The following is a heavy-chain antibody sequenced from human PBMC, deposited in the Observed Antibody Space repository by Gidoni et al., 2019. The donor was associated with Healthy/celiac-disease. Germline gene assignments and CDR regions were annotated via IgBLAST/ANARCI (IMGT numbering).Heavy chain of an antibody. V-gene: IGHV4-31*03. CDR3: ARGIRYFDWTGLYNWFDP. CDR1: GGSISSCCYY. Sequence: QVQLQESGPGLVQPSQTLSLTCTVSGGSISSCCYYWSWIRQHPGKGLEWIGYIYYSWSTYYNPSLKSRVTISVDTSKNQFSLKLSSVTAADTAVYYWARGIRYFDWTGLYNWFDPWGQGTLVTVSS. D-gene: IGHD3-9*01. J-gene: IGHJ5*02. CDR2: IYYSWST.